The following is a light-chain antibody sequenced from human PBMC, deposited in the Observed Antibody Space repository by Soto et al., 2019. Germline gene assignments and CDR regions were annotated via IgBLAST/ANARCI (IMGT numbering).Light chain of an antibody. CDR2: DNT. Sequence: QSVLTQPPSVSGAPGLRVTISCTGSGSNIGAGYDVHWYQQLPGTAPKLLIYDNTNRPSGVPDRFSGSKSGTSVSLAITGLQAEDEADYYCQSYYSTLNGWVFGGGTKVTVL. CDR3: QSYYSTLNGWV. CDR1: GSNIGAGYD. V-gene: IGLV1-40*01. J-gene: IGLJ3*02.